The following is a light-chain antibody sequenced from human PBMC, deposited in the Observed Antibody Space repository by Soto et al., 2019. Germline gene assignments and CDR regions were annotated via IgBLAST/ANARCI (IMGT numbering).Light chain of an antibody. V-gene: IGKV3D-20*01. Sequence: EIVLTQSPATLSLSPGERATLSCGASQSVSSSYLAWYQQKPGLAPRLLIYDASSRATGIPDRFSGSGSGTDSTLTISRLEPEDFALYYCQQYGSSPITFGQGTRLEI. CDR3: QQYGSSPIT. J-gene: IGKJ5*01. CDR1: QSVSSSY. CDR2: DAS.